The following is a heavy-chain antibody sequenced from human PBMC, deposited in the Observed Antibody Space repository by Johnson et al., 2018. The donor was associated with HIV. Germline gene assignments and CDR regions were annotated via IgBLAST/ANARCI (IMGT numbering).Heavy chain of an antibody. CDR2: ISYDGSNK. V-gene: IGHV3-30*04. D-gene: IGHD6-19*01. CDR1: GFTFSSYA. J-gene: IGHJ3*02. CDR3: AKDRSTGWYPAFDI. Sequence: QVQLMESGGGLIQPGGSLRLSCAASGFTFSSYAMHWVRQAPGKGLEWVAVISYDGSNKYYADSVKGRFTISRDNSKNTLYLQMNSLRAEDTAVYCAKDRSTGWYPAFDIWGQGTMVTVSS.